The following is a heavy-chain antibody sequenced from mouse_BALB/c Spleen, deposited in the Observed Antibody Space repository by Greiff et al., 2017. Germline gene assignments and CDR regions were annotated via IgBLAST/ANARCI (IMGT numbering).Heavy chain of an antibody. V-gene: IGHV1-84*02. D-gene: IGHD2-1*01. CDR2: IYPGSGNT. CDR3: ARRDKGNYGAMDY. J-gene: IGHJ4*01. CDR1: GYTFTDYY. Sequence: LMESGPELVKPGASVKISCKASGYTFTDYYINWVKQKPGQGLEWIGWIYPGSGNTKYNEKFKGKATLTVDTSSSTAYMQLSSLTSEDTAVYFCARRDKGNYGAMDYWGQGTSVTVSS.